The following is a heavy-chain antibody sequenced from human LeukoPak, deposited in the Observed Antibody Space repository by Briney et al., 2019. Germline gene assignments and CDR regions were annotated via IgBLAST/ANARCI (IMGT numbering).Heavy chain of an antibody. Sequence: GSLRLSCAASGFTFSSYAMSWIRQPPGKGLEWIGEINHSGSTNYNPSLKSRVTISVDTSKNQFSLKLSSVTAADTAVYYCARGLRWLNWFDPWGQGTLVTVSS. CDR3: ARGLRWLNWFDP. CDR2: INHSGST. D-gene: IGHD4-23*01. V-gene: IGHV4-34*01. CDR1: GFTFSSYA. J-gene: IGHJ5*02.